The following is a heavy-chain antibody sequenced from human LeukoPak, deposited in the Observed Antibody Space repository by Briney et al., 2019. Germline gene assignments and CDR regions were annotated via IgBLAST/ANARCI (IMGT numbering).Heavy chain of an antibody. D-gene: IGHD1-26*01. CDR2: ISSGGVNT. CDR1: GFTFSTYA. CDR3: AREEAPVGGSSFDY. V-gene: IGHV3-64*02. J-gene: IGHJ4*02. Sequence: GGSLRLSCAASGFTFSTYAMHWVRQAPGKGLEHVSSISSGGVNTYYADFVRGRFTISRDNSKNTLYLHMGSLRAEDMAVYYCAREEAPVGGSSFDYWGQGTLVTVPS.